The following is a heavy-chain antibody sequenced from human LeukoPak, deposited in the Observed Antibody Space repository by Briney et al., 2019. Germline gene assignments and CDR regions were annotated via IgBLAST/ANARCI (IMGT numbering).Heavy chain of an antibody. V-gene: IGHV3-33*01. Sequence: GRSLRLSCAASGFTFSSYGMHWVRQAPGKGLEWVAVIWYDGSNKYYADSVKGRFTISRDNSKNTLYLQMNSLRAEDTAVYYCARDPYYGSGSYYYFDYWGQGTLVTVSS. CDR2: IWYDGSNK. D-gene: IGHD3-10*01. CDR3: ARDPYYGSGSYYYFDY. J-gene: IGHJ4*02. CDR1: GFTFSSYG.